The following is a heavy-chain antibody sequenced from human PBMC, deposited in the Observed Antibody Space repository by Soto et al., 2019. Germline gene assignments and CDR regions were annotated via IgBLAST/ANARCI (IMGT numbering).Heavy chain of an antibody. J-gene: IGHJ4*02. CDR1: GFTFSSYA. Sequence: GGSLRLSCAASGFTFSSYAMHWVRQAPGKGLEWVAVISYDGSNKYYADSVKGRFTISRDNSKNTLYLQMNSLRAEDTAVYYCARPPGSSDYWGQGTLVTVSS. V-gene: IGHV3-30-3*01. CDR2: ISYDGSNK. CDR3: ARPPGSSDY.